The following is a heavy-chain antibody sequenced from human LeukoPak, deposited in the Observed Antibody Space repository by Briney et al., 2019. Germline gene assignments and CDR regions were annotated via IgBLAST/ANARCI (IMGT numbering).Heavy chain of an antibody. D-gene: IGHD3-10*01. CDR2: MNPNSGNT. CDR1: GYTFTSYD. Sequence: ASVKVSCKASGYTFTSYDINWVRQATGQGLEWMGWMNPNSGNTGYAQKFQGRVTMTRNTSISTAYMELSRLRSEDTAVYYCARVGGSGVYYYYMDVWGKGTTVTVSS. CDR3: ARVGGSGVYYYYMDV. J-gene: IGHJ6*03. V-gene: IGHV1-8*01.